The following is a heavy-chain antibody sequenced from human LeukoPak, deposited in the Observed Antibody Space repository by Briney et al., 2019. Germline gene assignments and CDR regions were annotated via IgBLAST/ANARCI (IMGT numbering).Heavy chain of an antibody. Sequence: GGSRRLSCAASGFTFSSYSMNWVRQAPGKGLEWVSSISSSSSYIYYADSVKGRFTISRDNAKNSLYLQMNSLRAEDTAVYYCAREWLSGSGKAFDYWGQGTLVTVSS. V-gene: IGHV3-21*01. D-gene: IGHD3-10*01. CDR3: AREWLSGSGKAFDY. J-gene: IGHJ4*02. CDR2: ISSSSSYI. CDR1: GFTFSSYS.